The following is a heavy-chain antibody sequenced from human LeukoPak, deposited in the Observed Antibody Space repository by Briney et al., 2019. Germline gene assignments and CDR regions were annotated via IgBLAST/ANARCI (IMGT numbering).Heavy chain of an antibody. V-gene: IGHV3-23*01. D-gene: IGHD6-19*01. CDR1: GFTFSNFA. Sequence: GGSLRLSCAASGFTFSNFAMSWVRQAPGKGLEWVSAISGSGGSTYYADSVKGRFTISRDNSKNTLYLQMNSLRADDTAVYYCAKESSIAVAGLPGFDYWGQGTLVTVSS. CDR2: ISGSGGST. CDR3: AKESSIAVAGLPGFDY. J-gene: IGHJ4*02.